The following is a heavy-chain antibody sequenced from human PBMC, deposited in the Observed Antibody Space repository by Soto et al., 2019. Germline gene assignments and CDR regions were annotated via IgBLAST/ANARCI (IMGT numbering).Heavy chain of an antibody. CDR1: GYSFTSYW. J-gene: IGHJ5*02. CDR2: IDPSDSYT. V-gene: IGHV5-10-1*01. CDR3: ARLRVGYYYHSSGTNWLDP. Sequence: GESLKISCKGSGYSFTSYWISWVRQMPGKGLEWMGRIDPSDSYTNYSPSFQGHVTISADKSISTAYLQWSSLQASDTAMYYCARLRVGYYYHSSGTNWLDPWGQGTMLTVSS. D-gene: IGHD3-22*01.